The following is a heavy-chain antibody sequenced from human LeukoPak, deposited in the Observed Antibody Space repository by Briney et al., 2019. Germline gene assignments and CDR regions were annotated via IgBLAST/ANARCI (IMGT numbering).Heavy chain of an antibody. V-gene: IGHV1-8*01. J-gene: IGHJ6*02. Sequence: ASVKVSCEASGYTFTSYDINWVRQATGQGLEWMGWMNPNSGNTGYAQKFQGRVTMTRNTSISTAYMELSSLRSEDTAVYYCARGSVYYDSSGYSHYGMDVWGQGTTVTVSS. CDR1: GYTFTSYD. CDR2: MNPNSGNT. D-gene: IGHD3-22*01. CDR3: ARGSVYYDSSGYSHYGMDV.